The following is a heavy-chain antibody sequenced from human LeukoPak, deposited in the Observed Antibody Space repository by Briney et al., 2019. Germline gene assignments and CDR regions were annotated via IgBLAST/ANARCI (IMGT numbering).Heavy chain of an antibody. J-gene: IGHJ3*02. D-gene: IGHD2-15*01. Sequence: KPSETLSLTYTVSGGSISEDYWSWLRQPPGMGLEWLGYVSHSDFNKSNGDITNYNPSLESRITTSRDTSKNQFSLKLSSMTAADTAVYYCVRASVESGGAFDIWGQGTMVTVSS. V-gene: IGHV4-59*01. CDR3: VRASVESGGAFDI. CDR1: GGSISEDY. CDR2: VSHSDFNKSNGDIT.